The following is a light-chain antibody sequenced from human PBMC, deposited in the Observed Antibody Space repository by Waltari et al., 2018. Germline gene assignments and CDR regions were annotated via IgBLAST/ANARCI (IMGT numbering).Light chain of an antibody. V-gene: IGLV2-23*02. Sequence: QSALTQPASVSGSPGQSITISCTGSSGDIGSFDLVSWYQQHPGRAPKLIIYAVTKRPSGVSKRFSASKSGNTASLTISGLQAEDEADYHCYSYAGSSTYSYVFGPGTKVSVL. CDR3: YSYAGSSTYSYV. CDR2: AVT. CDR1: SGDIGSFDL. J-gene: IGLJ1*01.